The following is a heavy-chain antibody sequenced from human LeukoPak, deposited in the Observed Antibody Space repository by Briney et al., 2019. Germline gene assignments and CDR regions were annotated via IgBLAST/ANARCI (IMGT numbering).Heavy chain of an antibody. CDR1: GCTFSTYS. V-gene: IGHV1-69*13. J-gene: IGHJ6*03. D-gene: IGHD6-13*01. CDR2: IIPIFGTA. CDR3: ARQGSDSSSWSDYYYYMDV. Sequence: SVKVSCKASGCTFSTYSINWVRQAPGQGLEWMGGIIPIFGTANYAQKLQGRVTMTADESTSTAYMELRSLRSEDTAVYYCARQGSDSSSWSDYYYYMDVWGKGDTVTVSS.